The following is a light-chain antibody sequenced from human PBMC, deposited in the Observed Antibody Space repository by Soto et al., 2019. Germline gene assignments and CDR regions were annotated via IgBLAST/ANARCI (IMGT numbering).Light chain of an antibody. CDR1: QSVDSSY. CDR2: GTS. Sequence: ENVLTQSPGTLSLSPGERATLSCMASQSVDSSYLAWYQQKPGQAPRLLIYGTSSRATGISDRFSGSGSATDFALTINRLEPEDFAVYYCQQYDNSLYTFGQGTKLEIK. V-gene: IGKV3-20*01. CDR3: QQYDNSLYT. J-gene: IGKJ2*01.